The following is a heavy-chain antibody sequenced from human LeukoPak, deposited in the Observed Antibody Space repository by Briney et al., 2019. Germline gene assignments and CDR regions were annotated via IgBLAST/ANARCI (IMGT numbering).Heavy chain of an antibody. J-gene: IGHJ4*02. D-gene: IGHD5-18*01. CDR2: IRGSSGST. CDR3: AKVAGYSYVGVYYFDY. V-gene: IGHV3-23*01. Sequence: PGGSLRLSCAASGFTFSSYAMNWVRQAPGKGLEWVSAIRGSSGSTYYADSVKGRFTISRDNSKNTLYLQMNSLRAEDTAVYYCAKVAGYSYVGVYYFDYWGQGTLVTVSS. CDR1: GFTFSSYA.